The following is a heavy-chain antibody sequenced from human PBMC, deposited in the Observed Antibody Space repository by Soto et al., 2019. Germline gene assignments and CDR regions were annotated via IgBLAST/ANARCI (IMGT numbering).Heavy chain of an antibody. CDR1: GGSISSYY. CDR2: IYYSGSP. D-gene: IGHD5-12*01. CDR3: ARNRDGYNPYCFDY. Sequence: QVQLQESGPGLVKPSETLSLTCTVSGGSISSYYCTWIRQPPGKGLEWIGYIYYSGSPNYNPSLTSLVSISVDTSKIHSSLKLSSVRAAGTAVYYCARNRDGYNPYCFDYWGQGTLVTVSS. J-gene: IGHJ4*02. V-gene: IGHV4-59*01.